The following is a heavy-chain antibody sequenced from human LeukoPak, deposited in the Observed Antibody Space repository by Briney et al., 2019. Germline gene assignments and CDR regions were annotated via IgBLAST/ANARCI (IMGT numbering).Heavy chain of an antibody. V-gene: IGHV4-61*02. CDR1: GGSISSGSYY. CDR2: IYTSGRT. Sequence: SETLSLTCTVSGGSISSGSYYWSWIRQPAGKGLEWIVRIYTSGRTNYNPSLKSRVTISVDTSKNQFSLKLSSVTAADTAVYYCARDAAVAGTSGWFDPWGQGTLVTVSS. J-gene: IGHJ5*02. D-gene: IGHD6-19*01. CDR3: ARDAAVAGTSGWFDP.